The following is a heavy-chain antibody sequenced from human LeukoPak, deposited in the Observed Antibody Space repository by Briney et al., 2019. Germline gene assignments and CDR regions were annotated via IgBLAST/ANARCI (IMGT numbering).Heavy chain of an antibody. CDR1: GFTFSSYA. Sequence: GGSLRLSCAASGFTFSSYAMSWVRQAPGKGLEWVSAISGSGGSTYYADSVKGRFTISRDNSKNTLYLQMNSLRAEDTAVYYCAKDDASRRRIQLWPGGAFFDYWGQGTLVTVSS. J-gene: IGHJ4*02. D-gene: IGHD5-18*01. CDR3: AKDDASRRRIQLWPGGAFFDY. V-gene: IGHV3-23*01. CDR2: ISGSGGST.